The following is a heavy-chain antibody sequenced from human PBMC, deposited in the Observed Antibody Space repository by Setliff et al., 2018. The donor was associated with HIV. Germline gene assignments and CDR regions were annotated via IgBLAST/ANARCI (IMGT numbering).Heavy chain of an antibody. CDR1: GSTVSSNY. V-gene: IGHV3-53*01. CDR2: IYSGGTT. J-gene: IGHJ5*02. Sequence: GGSLRLSCAASGSTVSSNYMSWVRQAPGKGLEWVSVIYSGGTTYFADSVKGRFTISRDNSKNTLFLQMNSLRAEDTAVYYCAKDRRYYYGSGSYAAETWGQGTLVTVSS. D-gene: IGHD3-10*01. CDR3: AKDRRYYYGSGSYAAET.